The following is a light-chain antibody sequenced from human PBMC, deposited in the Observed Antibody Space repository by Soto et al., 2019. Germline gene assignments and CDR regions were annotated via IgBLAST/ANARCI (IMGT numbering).Light chain of an antibody. J-gene: IGKJ5*01. V-gene: IGKV3-11*01. CDR2: DAY. CDR1: QSFRGL. CDR3: QQRHMWPIT. Sequence: EVVLTQSPVTLSLSPGERATLSCRASQSFRGLLAWYQQKPGQAPRLLIYDAYNRATGIPPRFSGSGSGTAVTLTISSLEPEDSAVYYCQQRHMWPITFGQGTRLESK.